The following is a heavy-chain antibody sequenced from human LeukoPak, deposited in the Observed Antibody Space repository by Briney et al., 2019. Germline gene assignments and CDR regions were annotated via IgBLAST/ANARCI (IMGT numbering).Heavy chain of an antibody. Sequence: GGSLRLSCAASGFTFSSYAMNWVRQAPGKGLEWVTFIRYDGSNKYYADSVKGRFTISRDNSKNTLYLQMNSLRAEDTAVYYCAKDPLWFGEKHLDHAFDIWGQGTMVTVSS. D-gene: IGHD3-10*01. J-gene: IGHJ3*02. CDR2: IRYDGSNK. CDR1: GFTFSSYA. CDR3: AKDPLWFGEKHLDHAFDI. V-gene: IGHV3-30*02.